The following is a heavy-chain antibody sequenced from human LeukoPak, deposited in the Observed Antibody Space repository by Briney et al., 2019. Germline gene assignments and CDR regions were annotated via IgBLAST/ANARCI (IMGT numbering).Heavy chain of an antibody. CDR2: ISGSGGRT. Sequence: GGTLRLSCAASGFSINSYGMSWVRQAPGKGLEWVSAISGSGGRTYNADSVKGRFTISRDNSENTVYLQMNSLRAEDTAVYYCAKERDTQNNYFDYWGQGTLVTVSS. CDR1: GFSINSYG. J-gene: IGHJ4*02. V-gene: IGHV3-23*01. CDR3: AKERDTQNNYFDY. D-gene: IGHD1/OR15-1a*01.